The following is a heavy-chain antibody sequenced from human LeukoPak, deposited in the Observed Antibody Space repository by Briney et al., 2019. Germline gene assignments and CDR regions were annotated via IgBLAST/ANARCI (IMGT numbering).Heavy chain of an antibody. CDR3: ARGGQQLVQYWFDP. J-gene: IGHJ5*02. Sequence: RASVTVSFKASGYTFTGYYMHWVRQAPGQGVEGMGWINPNSGGTNYAQKFQGGVTITRDTSISTAYMELSRLRSDDTAVYYCARGGQQLVQYWFDPWGQGTLVTVSS. CDR2: INPNSGGT. D-gene: IGHD6-13*01. CDR1: GYTFTGYY. V-gene: IGHV1-2*02.